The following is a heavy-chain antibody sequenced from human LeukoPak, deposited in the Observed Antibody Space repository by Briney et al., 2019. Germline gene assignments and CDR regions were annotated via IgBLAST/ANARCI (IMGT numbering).Heavy chain of an antibody. Sequence: SETLSLTCTVSGASISDYYWSWIRQPAGKGLEWIGRIYPSGSTNYNPSLKSRVTMSVDTSKNQFSLKLRSLTAADTAVYYCARRVNYSDYFDYWGQGTLVTVSS. CDR1: GASISDYY. V-gene: IGHV4-4*07. J-gene: IGHJ4*02. CDR3: ARRVNYSDYFDY. D-gene: IGHD4-11*01. CDR2: IYPSGST.